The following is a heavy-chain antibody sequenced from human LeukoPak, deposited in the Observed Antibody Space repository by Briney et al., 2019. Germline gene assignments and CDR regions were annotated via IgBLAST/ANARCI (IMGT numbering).Heavy chain of an antibody. CDR2: INHSGST. J-gene: IGHJ2*01. V-gene: IGHV4-34*01. D-gene: IGHD1/OR15-1a*01. CDR3: ARLTPLEQWRISRYFDL. CDR1: GGSFSGYY. Sequence: SETLSLTCAVYGGSFSGYYWSWIRQPPGKGLEWIGEINHSGSTNYNPSLKSRVTISVDTSKNQFSLKLSSVTAADTAVYYCARLTPLEQWRISRYFDLWGRGTLVTVSS.